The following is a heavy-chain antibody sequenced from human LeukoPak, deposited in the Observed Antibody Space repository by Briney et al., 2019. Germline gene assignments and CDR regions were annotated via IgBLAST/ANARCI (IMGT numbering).Heavy chain of an antibody. CDR3: ARGPWAYFDY. CDR2: TYYDGST. CDR1: GGSIRSYY. D-gene: IGHD7-27*01. V-gene: IGHV4-59*01. J-gene: IGHJ4*02. Sequence: PSETLSLTCTVSGGSIRSYYWNWIRQPPGKGLEWIGYTYYDGSTNYNPSLKSRVTISLDTSKNQFSMKLNSVTAADTAVYYCARGPWAYFDYWGQGTLVSVSS.